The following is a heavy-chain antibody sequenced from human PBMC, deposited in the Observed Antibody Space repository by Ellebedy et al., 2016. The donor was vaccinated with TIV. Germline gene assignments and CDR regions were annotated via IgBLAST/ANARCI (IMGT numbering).Heavy chain of an antibody. CDR1: GASISRYY. D-gene: IGHD5-12*01. CDR2: IYTSGRT. Sequence: MPSETLSLTCTVSGASISRYYWRWIRQPAGKGLEWIRRIYTSGRTNYNTSLKRRVTMSVDTSKNQFSLKLSSVTAADTAVYYCARDQLTVSGYDHGAGDAFDIWGQGTMVTVSS. J-gene: IGHJ3*02. V-gene: IGHV4-4*07. CDR3: ARDQLTVSGYDHGAGDAFDI.